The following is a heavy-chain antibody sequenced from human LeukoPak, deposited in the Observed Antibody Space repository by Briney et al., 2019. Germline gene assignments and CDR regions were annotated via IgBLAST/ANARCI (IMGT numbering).Heavy chain of an antibody. Sequence: PGGSLRPSCAASGFTFSSYAMSWVRQAPGKGLEWVSAISGSGGSTYYADSVKGRFTISRDNSKNTLYLQMNSLRAEDTAVYYCAKKIDFWSGYYLPVDYWGQGTLVTVSS. CDR2: ISGSGGST. D-gene: IGHD3-3*01. CDR1: GFTFSSYA. CDR3: AKKIDFWSGYYLPVDY. J-gene: IGHJ4*02. V-gene: IGHV3-23*01.